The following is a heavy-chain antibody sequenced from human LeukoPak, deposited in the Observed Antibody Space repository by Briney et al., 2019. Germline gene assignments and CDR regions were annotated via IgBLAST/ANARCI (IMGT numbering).Heavy chain of an antibody. V-gene: IGHV3-30*14. D-gene: IGHD6-13*01. CDR1: GFTFSAHA. CDR2: ISYDGTNK. CDR3: ARSGSSWLYYFDY. J-gene: IGHJ4*02. Sequence: PGRSLRLSCAASGFTFSAHALHWVRQAPVKGLEWVAVISYDGTNKYYSDFVKGRFTISRDNSKNTLYLQMNSLRAEDTAVYYCARSGSSWLYYFDYWGQGTLVTVSS.